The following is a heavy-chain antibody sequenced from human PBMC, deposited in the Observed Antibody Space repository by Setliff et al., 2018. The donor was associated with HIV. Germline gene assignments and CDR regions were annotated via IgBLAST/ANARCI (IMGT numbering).Heavy chain of an antibody. V-gene: IGHV4-34*01. CDR1: GGSLSGYH. CDR3: ARGRNVDTAMVPEGFYYYYMDV. J-gene: IGHJ6*03. D-gene: IGHD5-18*01. CDR2: INHSGST. Sequence: SETLSLTCAVYGGSLSGYHWSWIRQSPEKGLEWIGEINHSGSTNYNPSLKGRFTVSRDNAKNSLYLQMNSLRAEDTAVYYCARGRNVDTAMVPEGFYYYYMDVWGKGTTVTVSS.